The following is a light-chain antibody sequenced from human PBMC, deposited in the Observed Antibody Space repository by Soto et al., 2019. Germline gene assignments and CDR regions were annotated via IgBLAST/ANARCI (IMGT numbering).Light chain of an antibody. J-gene: IGLJ1*01. V-gene: IGLV2-14*01. CDR2: EVS. Sequence: QSALSQPASVSGSPGQSITISCTGTSSDIGRYNYVSWYQQHPGMAPQLLIYEVSDRPSGVSNRFSGSKSGNTASLTISGLQAEDEADYYCSSYTSSSTLFGTGTKLTVL. CDR1: SSDIGRYNY. CDR3: SSYTSSSTL.